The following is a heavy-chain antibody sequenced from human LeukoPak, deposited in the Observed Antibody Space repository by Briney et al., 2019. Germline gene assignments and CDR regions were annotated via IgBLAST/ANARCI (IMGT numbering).Heavy chain of an antibody. D-gene: IGHD3-22*01. CDR2: IYYSGST. V-gene: IGHV4-59*01. CDR1: GGSISSYY. CDR3: ARGRFYDTN. J-gene: IGHJ6*02. Sequence: SETLSLTCTVSGGSISSYYWSWIRQRPGKGLEWIGYIYYSGSTNYNPSLKSRVTISVDTSKNQFSLKLSSVTAADTAVYYCARGRFYDTNWGQGTTVTVSS.